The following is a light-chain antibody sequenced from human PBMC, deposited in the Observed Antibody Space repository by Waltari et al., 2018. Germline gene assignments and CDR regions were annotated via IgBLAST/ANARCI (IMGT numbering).Light chain of an antibody. V-gene: IGKV3-20*01. CDR1: QSVSSNY. J-gene: IGKJ2*01. CDR2: GAS. CDR3: HQCGNSPYT. Sequence: EIVWTQSPGTLSLSPGERATLSCRASQSVSSNYLAWYQQKPGQAPRLLISGASNRATGIPDRFSGSVSGTDFTLTISRLEPEVFGVYYCHQCGNSPYTFGQGTQLEI.